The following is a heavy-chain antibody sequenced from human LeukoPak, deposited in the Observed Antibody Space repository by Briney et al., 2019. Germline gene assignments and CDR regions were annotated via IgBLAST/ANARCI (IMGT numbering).Heavy chain of an antibody. V-gene: IGHV4-61*02. Sequence: SETLSLTCTVSGGSISSGSYYWTWIRQPAGKGLEWIGRIYSSGSTNCNPSLKSRVTISVDTSKNQFSLKLSSVTAADTAVYYCARGPYGYDILTGYYYYYMDVWGKGTTVTVPS. D-gene: IGHD3-9*01. CDR1: GGSISSGSYY. J-gene: IGHJ6*03. CDR3: ARGPYGYDILTGYYYYYMDV. CDR2: IYSSGST.